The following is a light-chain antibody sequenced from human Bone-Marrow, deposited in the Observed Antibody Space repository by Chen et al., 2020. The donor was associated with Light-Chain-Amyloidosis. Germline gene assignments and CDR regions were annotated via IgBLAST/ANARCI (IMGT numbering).Light chain of an antibody. Sequence: SYELTQPPSVSVSPGQTARTTCSGDAVPKQYSYWYQQKPGQAPVMVIYRDTERPSGIPERFSGSSSGTTVTLTISGVQAEDEADYYCQTPDNGGTSVIFGGGTKLTVL. V-gene: IGLV3-25*03. CDR3: QTPDNGGTSVI. J-gene: IGLJ2*01. CDR2: RDT. CDR1: AVPKQY.